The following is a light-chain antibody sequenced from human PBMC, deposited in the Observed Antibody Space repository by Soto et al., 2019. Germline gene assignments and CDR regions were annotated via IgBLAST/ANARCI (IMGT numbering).Light chain of an antibody. CDR3: AAWDDSLSGPHVV. V-gene: IGLV1-47*01. CDR2: RNN. J-gene: IGLJ2*01. CDR1: TSNIGSNY. Sequence: QSVLTQPPSASGAPGQRVTISCSGSTSNIGSNYVYWYQQLPGTAPRLLIYRNNQRPSGVPDRFSGSKSGTSASLAISGLRYEDEADYYCAAWDDSLSGPHVVFGGGTKVTVL.